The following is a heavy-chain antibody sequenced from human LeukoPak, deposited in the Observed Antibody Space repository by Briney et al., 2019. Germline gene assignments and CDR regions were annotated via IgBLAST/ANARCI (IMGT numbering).Heavy chain of an antibody. Sequence: SETLSLTCTVSGGSISSYYWSWIRQPPGKGLEWIGYIYYSGSTNYNPTLKSRLTISADTSKNQFSLQLSSVTAADTAVYYCARVSGGYSYGPLDYWGQGTLVAVSS. J-gene: IGHJ4*02. CDR2: IYYSGST. CDR1: GGSISSYY. V-gene: IGHV4-59*01. CDR3: ARVSGGYSYGPLDY. D-gene: IGHD5-18*01.